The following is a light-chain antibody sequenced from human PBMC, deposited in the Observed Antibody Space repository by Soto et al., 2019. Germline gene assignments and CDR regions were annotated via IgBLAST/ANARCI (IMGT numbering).Light chain of an antibody. CDR1: SSDVGNYNY. J-gene: IGLJ2*01. V-gene: IGLV2-8*01. CDR3: SSYAGGNNLL. CDR2: DVN. Sequence: QSVLTQPPSAPGSPGQSVTISCTGTSSDVGNYNYVSWYQKHPGKAPKLMIYDVNKRPSGVPDRFSGSKSGNTASLTVSGLQADDEAEYYCSSYAGGNNLLFGGGTKLTVL.